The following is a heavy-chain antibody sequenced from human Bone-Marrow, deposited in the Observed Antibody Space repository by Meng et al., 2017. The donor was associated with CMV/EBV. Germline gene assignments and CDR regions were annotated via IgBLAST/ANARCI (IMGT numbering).Heavy chain of an antibody. V-gene: IGHV4-30-4*08. D-gene: IGHD3-10*01. CDR2: IYYSGST. CDR3: ARAVTMVRGGGIDY. Sequence: SWVRQAPGKGLEWIGYIYYSGSTYYNPSLKSRVTISVDTSKNQFSLKLSSVTAADTAVYYCARAVTMVRGGGIDYWGQGTLVTVSS. J-gene: IGHJ4*02.